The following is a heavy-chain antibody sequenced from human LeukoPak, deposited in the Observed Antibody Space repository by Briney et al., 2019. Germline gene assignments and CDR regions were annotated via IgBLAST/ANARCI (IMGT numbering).Heavy chain of an antibody. Sequence: GASVKVSCKVSGYTLTELSMHWVRQAPGKGLEWMGGFDPEDGETIYAQKFQGRATMTEDTSTDTAYMELSSLRSEDTAVYYCATPIAAAGNWFDPWGQGTLVTVSS. CDR2: FDPEDGET. CDR3: ATPIAAAGNWFDP. J-gene: IGHJ5*02. D-gene: IGHD6-13*01. V-gene: IGHV1-24*01. CDR1: GYTLTELS.